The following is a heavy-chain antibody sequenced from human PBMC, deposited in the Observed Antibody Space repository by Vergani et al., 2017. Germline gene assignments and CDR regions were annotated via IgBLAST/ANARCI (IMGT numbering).Heavy chain of an antibody. V-gene: IGHV3-11*04. CDR1: GFKFSDHY. CDR2: ISPGASTV. Sequence: LEESGGGSVKPGGSLRLSCAASGFKFSDHYMSWIRQAPGKGLEWVSHISPGASTVSYTDSVTGRFTVSRDNDNNSLTLDMTTLRVEDTAVYYCAKNPGISTTRQYYAMDVGGQGTTVTVSS. D-gene: IGHD1-1*01. J-gene: IGHJ6*02. CDR3: AKNPGISTTRQYYAMDV.